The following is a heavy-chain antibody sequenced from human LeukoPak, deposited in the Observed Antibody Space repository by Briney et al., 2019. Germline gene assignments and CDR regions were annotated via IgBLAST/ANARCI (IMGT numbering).Heavy chain of an antibody. CDR3: ARGGKSYYYDSSGHYQPPHFDY. Sequence: ASVKVSCKASGYTFTSYYMHWVRQAPGQGLESMGIINPSGGSTSYAQKFQGRVTMTRDTSTSTVYMELSSLRSEDTAVYYCARGGKSYYYDSSGHYQPPHFDYWGQGTLVTVSS. CDR2: INPSGGST. J-gene: IGHJ4*02. D-gene: IGHD3-22*01. V-gene: IGHV1-46*01. CDR1: GYTFTSYY.